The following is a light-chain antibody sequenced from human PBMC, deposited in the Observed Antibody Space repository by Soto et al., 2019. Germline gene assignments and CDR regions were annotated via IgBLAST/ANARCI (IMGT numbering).Light chain of an antibody. CDR2: DVS. V-gene: IGKV3-11*01. J-gene: IGKJ5*01. CDR3: QQRGSWPPT. Sequence: VVLIQSPATLSVSPGERATLSCRASQNSSNYLIWYPQKPGQAPRLLIEDVSNRATDIPARFSGSGSGTDVTLTISSLEPEDVGVYYCQQRGSWPPTFGQGTRLEIK. CDR1: QNSSNY.